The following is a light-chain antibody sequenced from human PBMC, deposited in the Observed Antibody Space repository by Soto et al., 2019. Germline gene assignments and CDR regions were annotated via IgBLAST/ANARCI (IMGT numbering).Light chain of an antibody. CDR1: QSISDS. CDR2: EAS. Sequence: DIQMTQSPSTLSASVGDRVTITCRASQSISDSWAWYQQKPGKAPKLLIYEASSLKSGVPSRFSGSRSGPEYTLTISSLQPDDFATYYCQQYNGYWTFGQGTKVEIK. V-gene: IGKV1-5*03. CDR3: QQYNGYWT. J-gene: IGKJ1*01.